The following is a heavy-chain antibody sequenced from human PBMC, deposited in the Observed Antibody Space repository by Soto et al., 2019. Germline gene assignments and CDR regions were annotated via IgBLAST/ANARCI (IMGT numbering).Heavy chain of an antibody. J-gene: IGHJ3*02. CDR2: FDPEDGET. V-gene: IGHV1-24*01. CDR3: ATDRRQSYNYCSGGSCYPDAFDI. D-gene: IGHD2-15*01. CDR1: GYTLTELS. Sequence: ASVKVSCKVSGYTLTELSMHWVRQAPGKGLEWMGGFDPEDGETIYAQKFQGRVTMTEDTSTDTAYMELSSLRSEDTAVYYCATDRRQSYNYCSGGSCYPDAFDIWGQGTMVTVSS.